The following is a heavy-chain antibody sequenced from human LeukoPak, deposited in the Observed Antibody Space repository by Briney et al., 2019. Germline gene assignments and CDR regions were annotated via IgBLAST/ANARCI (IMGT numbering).Heavy chain of an antibody. CDR2: IYNSGST. J-gene: IGHJ4*02. V-gene: IGHV4-39*01. CDR1: GGSISSSTHY. CDR3: AGHESGTCHF. D-gene: IGHD2-15*01. Sequence: SETLSDSCTVSGGSISSSTHYWGWVRQPPGTGMEWIGSIYNSGSTYYNPSLARRVNISVDTSKNQFSLKVTSVTAADTAVNYCAGHESGTCHFWGQGTLVTVSS.